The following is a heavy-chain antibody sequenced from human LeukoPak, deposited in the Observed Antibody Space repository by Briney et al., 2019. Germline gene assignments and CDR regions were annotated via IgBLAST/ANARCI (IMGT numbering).Heavy chain of an antibody. CDR1: GGSISSYN. CDR2: IFYSGST. D-gene: IGHD6-19*01. J-gene: IGHJ4*02. V-gene: IGHV4-59*01. CDR3: ARGSGWSDYFDY. Sequence: SETLSLTCTVSGGSISSYNWSWIRQPPGKGLEWIGYIFYSGSTNYNPSLKSRATISVDTSKSQFSLKLSSVTAADTAVYYCARGSGWSDYFDYWGQGTLVTVSS.